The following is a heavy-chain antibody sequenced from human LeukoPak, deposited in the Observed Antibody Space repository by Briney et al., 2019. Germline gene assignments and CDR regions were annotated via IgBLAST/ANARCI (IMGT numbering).Heavy chain of an antibody. D-gene: IGHD3-22*01. CDR2: ISGSGGST. J-gene: IGHJ3*02. CDR3: AKDGDYYDSSGYFENDAFDI. Sequence: GGSLRLSCAASGFTFSSYAMGWVRQAPGKGLEWVSAISGSGGSTYYADSVKGRFTISRDNSKNTLYLQMNSLRAEDTAVYYCAKDGDYYDSSGYFENDAFDIWGQGTMVTVSS. CDR1: GFTFSSYA. V-gene: IGHV3-23*01.